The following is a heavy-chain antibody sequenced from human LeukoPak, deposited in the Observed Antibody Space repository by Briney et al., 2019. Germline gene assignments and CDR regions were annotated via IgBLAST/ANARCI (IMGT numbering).Heavy chain of an antibody. J-gene: IGHJ4*02. D-gene: IGHD3-3*01. Sequence: GGSLRLSCAASGFTFSSYAMSWVRQAPGKGLEWVSAISGSGGSTYYADSVKGRFTISRDNSKNTLYLQMNSLRAEDTAVYYCAKGYYDFWSGYSSPFDYWGQGTLVTVSS. CDR2: ISGSGGST. CDR3: AKGYYDFWSGYSSPFDY. CDR1: GFTFSSYA. V-gene: IGHV3-23*01.